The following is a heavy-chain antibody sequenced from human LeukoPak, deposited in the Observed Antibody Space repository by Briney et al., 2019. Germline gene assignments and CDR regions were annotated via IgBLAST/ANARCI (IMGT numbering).Heavy chain of an antibody. CDR1: GYTFTDYY. V-gene: IGHV1-2*02. Sequence: ASVKVSCKASGYTFTDYYMHWVRQAPGQGLEWMGWINPNSGGTNYAQKFQGRVTMTRDTSISTAYMELRSLGSDDTAVYYCARDYRGSESPSIYWGQGTLVTVSS. CDR3: ARDYRGSESPSIY. J-gene: IGHJ4*02. D-gene: IGHD3-10*01. CDR2: INPNSGGT.